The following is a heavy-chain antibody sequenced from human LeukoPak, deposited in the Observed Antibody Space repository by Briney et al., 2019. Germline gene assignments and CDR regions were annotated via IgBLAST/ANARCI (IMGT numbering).Heavy chain of an antibody. J-gene: IGHJ6*02. V-gene: IGHV1-8*01. D-gene: IGHD5-18*01. CDR2: MNPNSGNT. CDR1: GYTFTSYG. Sequence: ASVKVSCKASGYTFTSYGINWVRQATGQGLEWMGWMNPNSGNTGYAQKFQGGVTMTRNTSISTAYMELSSLRSEDTAVYYCARGGKWIQLSNFQNYYYYGMDVWGQGTTVTVSS. CDR3: ARGGKWIQLSNFQNYYYYGMDV.